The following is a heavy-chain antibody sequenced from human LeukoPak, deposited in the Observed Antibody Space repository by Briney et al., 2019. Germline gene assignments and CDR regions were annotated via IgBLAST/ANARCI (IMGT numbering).Heavy chain of an antibody. J-gene: IGHJ4*02. CDR1: GFTFSSYA. CDR2: ISYDGSNK. Sequence: PGRSLRLSCAASGFTFSSYAMHWVRQAPGKGLEWVAVISYDGSNKYYADSVKGRFTISRDNSKNTLYLQMNSLRAEDTAVYYCASPDLYQPLLTDFDYWGQGTLVTVSS. D-gene: IGHD2-2*01. V-gene: IGHV3-30-3*01. CDR3: ASPDLYQPLLTDFDY.